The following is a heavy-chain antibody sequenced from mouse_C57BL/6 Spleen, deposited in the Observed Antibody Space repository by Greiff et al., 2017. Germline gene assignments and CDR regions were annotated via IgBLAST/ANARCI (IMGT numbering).Heavy chain of an antibody. CDR1: GYTFSSYW. D-gene: IGHD1-2*01. V-gene: IGHV1-64*01. CDR3: ARGLRRDYWYFDV. CDR2: IPPNSGST. J-gene: IGHJ1*03. Sequence: QVQLQQSGAELVKPGASVKLSCKASGYTFSSYWMHWVKQRPGQGLEWIGMIPPNSGSTNYNEKFKSKATLTVDKSSSTAYMQLSSLTSEDSAVYYCARGLRRDYWYFDVWGTGTTVTVSS.